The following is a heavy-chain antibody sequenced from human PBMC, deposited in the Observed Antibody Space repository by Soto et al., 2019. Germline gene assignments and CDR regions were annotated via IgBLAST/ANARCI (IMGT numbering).Heavy chain of an antibody. CDR3: ARGWGTIFRRVDY. J-gene: IGHJ4*02. D-gene: IGHD3-9*01. V-gene: IGHV4-34*01. CDR1: GGSFSGYY. Sequence: QVQLQQWGAGLLKPSETLSLTCAVYGGSFSGYYWSWIRQPPGKGLEWIGEINHSGSTNYNPSLKSRVTISVDTSKNQFSLKLSSVTAADTAVYYCARGWGTIFRRVDYWGQGTLVTVSS. CDR2: INHSGST.